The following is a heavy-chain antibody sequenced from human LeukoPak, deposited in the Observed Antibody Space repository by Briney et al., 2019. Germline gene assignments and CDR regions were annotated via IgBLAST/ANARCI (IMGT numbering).Heavy chain of an antibody. CDR3: ETTYYDFWSGYYPRYFQH. Sequence: SETLSLTCAVYGGSFSGYYWSWIRQPPGKGLEWIGEINHSGSTNYNPSLKSRVTISVDTSKNQFSLKLSSVTAADTAVYYCETTYYDFWSGYYPRYFQHWGQGTLVTVSS. CDR1: GGSFSGYY. D-gene: IGHD3-3*01. J-gene: IGHJ1*01. CDR2: INHSGST. V-gene: IGHV4-34*01.